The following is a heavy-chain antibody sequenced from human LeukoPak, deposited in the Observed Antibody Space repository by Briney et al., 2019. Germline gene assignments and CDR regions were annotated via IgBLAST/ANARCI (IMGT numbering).Heavy chain of an antibody. Sequence: GGSLRLSCATSGFTFSSYWMSWVRQAPGKGLEWVANIKQDGSEKYHVDSVKGRFTISRDDAKNSLYLQMNSLSGEDTAVYYCAREIIGAASAFDCWSQGTLVTVSS. D-gene: IGHD3-16*02. J-gene: IGHJ4*02. CDR1: GFTFSSYW. CDR3: AREIIGAASAFDC. V-gene: IGHV3-7*03. CDR2: IKQDGSEK.